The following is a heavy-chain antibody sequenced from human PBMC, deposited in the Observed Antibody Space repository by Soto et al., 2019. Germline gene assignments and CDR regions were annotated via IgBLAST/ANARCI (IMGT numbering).Heavy chain of an antibody. CDR1: GGSFSCYY. J-gene: IGHJ6*02. CDR2: INHSGST. Sequence: SETLSLTCAVYGGSFSCYYWSWIRQPPGKGLEWIGEINHSGSTNYNPSLKSRVTISVDTSKNQFSLKLSSVTAADTAVYYCARGNSDFWSGYLLYYYYGMDVWGQGTTVTVSS. CDR3: ARGNSDFWSGYLLYYYYGMDV. D-gene: IGHD3-3*01. V-gene: IGHV4-34*01.